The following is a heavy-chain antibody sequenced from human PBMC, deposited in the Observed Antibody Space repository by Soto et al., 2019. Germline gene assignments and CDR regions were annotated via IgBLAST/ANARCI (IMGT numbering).Heavy chain of an antibody. CDR3: ARGWFGDLVY. CDR2: INHSGST. J-gene: IGHJ4*02. D-gene: IGHD3-10*01. Sequence: SETLSLTCAVYGGSFSGYYWSWIRQPPGKGLEWIGEINHSGSTNYNPSLKSRVTISVDTSKNQFSLKLSSVTAADTAVYYCARGWFGDLVYWGQGTLVTVS. V-gene: IGHV4-34*01. CDR1: GGSFSGYY.